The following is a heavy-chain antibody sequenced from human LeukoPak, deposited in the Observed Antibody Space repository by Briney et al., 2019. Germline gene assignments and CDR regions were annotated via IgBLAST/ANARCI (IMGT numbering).Heavy chain of an antibody. CDR1: GFTFSSYA. J-gene: IGHJ4*02. D-gene: IGHD6-19*01. V-gene: IGHV3-23*01. CDR2: ISGSDGST. CDR3: AKDGYSSGWYEDY. Sequence: PGGPLRLSCAASGFTFSSYAMSWVRQAPGKGLEWVSAISGSDGSTYYADSVKGRFTISRDNSKNTLYLQINSLRAEDAAIYYCAKDGYSSGWYEDYWGQGTLVTVAS.